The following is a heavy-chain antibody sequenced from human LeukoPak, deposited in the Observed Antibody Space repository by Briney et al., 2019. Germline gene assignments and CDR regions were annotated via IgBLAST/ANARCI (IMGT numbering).Heavy chain of an antibody. CDR1: GGTFSSYA. CDR3: ARDGRSRGDGYNYYFDY. V-gene: IGHV1-69*05. D-gene: IGHD5-24*01. CDR2: IIPIFGTV. J-gene: IGHJ4*02. Sequence: SVKVSCKASGGTFSSYAISWVRLAPGQGLEWMGGIIPIFGTVNYAQKFQGRVTITTDESTSTAYMELSSLRSEDTAVYYCARDGRSRGDGYNYYFDYWGQGTLVTVSS.